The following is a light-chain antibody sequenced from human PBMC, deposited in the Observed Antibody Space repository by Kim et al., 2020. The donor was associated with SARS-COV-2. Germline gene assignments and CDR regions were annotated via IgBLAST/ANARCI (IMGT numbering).Light chain of an antibody. CDR2: GTS. CDR3: QQFNASPGT. CDR1: QSVSGTY. V-gene: IGKV3-20*01. Sequence: LSPGERVTLSCRASQSVSGTYLAWYQQKPGQAPSLLIYGTSKRATGVPDRFSGSGSGTDFTLTISRLEPEDFAVYYCQQFNASPGTFGQGTKLEI. J-gene: IGKJ2*01.